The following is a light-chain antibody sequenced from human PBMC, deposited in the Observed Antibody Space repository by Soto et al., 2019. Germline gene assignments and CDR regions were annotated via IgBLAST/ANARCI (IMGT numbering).Light chain of an antibody. Sequence: QSALTQPASVSGSPGQSITISCTGTSGDVGGSNSVSWYQHHPGKAPKLMIYDVNNRPSGVSNRFSGSKSSNTASLTISGLQPDDEADYYCSSYTSVSTLVFGGGTKLTVL. V-gene: IGLV2-14*01. CDR2: DVN. CDR3: SSYTSVSTLV. CDR1: SGDVGGSNS. J-gene: IGLJ3*02.